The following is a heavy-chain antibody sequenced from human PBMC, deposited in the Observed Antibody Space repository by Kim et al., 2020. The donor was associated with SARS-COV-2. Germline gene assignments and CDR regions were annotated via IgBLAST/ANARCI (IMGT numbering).Heavy chain of an antibody. J-gene: IGHJ6*02. D-gene: IGHD4-17*01. CDR2: MSGGGDNK. V-gene: IGHV3-23*01. CDR1: GFTFDIYA. Sequence: GGSLRLSCVASGFTFDIYAMSWVRQAPGKGLEWVSVMSGGGDNKFYAYSVRGRFTISRDNSKNTLYLQMNSLRDEDTALYYCAKMVIMGDYNYFFYYALDVWGQGNRVTVSS. CDR3: AKMVIMGDYNYFFYYALDV.